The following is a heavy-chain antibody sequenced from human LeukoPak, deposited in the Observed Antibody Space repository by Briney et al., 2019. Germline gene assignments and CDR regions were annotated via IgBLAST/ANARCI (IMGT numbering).Heavy chain of an antibody. CDR3: AKDSVIQGYSAFDY. CDR1: GFTFKSYA. CDR2: TSFDGKNT. V-gene: IGHV3-30*18. Sequence: GGSLRLSCSASGFTFKSYAMHWVRQAPGKGLEWVAVTSFDGKNTLYADSVKGRFTISRDNSQNTLSLQMNSLRTEDTAMYYCAKDSVIQGYSAFDYWGQGTLVTVSS. D-gene: IGHD3-22*01. J-gene: IGHJ4*02.